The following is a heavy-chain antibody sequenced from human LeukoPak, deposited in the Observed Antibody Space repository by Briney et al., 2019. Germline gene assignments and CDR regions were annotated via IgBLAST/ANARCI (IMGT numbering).Heavy chain of an antibody. CDR3: ATGAAYGVRGVPYYFDY. D-gene: IGHD3-10*01. Sequence: ASVKVSCKVSGYTLTELSMHWVRQAPGKGLEWMGGFDPEDGETIYAQKFQGRVTMTEDTSTDTAYMELSSLRSEDTAVYYCATGAAYGVRGVPYYFDYWGQGTLVTVSS. V-gene: IGHV1-24*01. J-gene: IGHJ4*02. CDR1: GYTLTELS. CDR2: FDPEDGET.